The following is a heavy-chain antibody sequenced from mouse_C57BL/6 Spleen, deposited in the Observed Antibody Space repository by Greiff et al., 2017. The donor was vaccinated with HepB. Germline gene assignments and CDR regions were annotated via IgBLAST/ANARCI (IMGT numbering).Heavy chain of an antibody. J-gene: IGHJ2*01. CDR3: ARRGETLDY. Sequence: VQLQQPGAELVKPGASVKLSCKASGYTFTSYWMQWVKQRPGQGLEWIGEIDPSDSYTNYNQKFKGKATLTVDKSSSTAYMQLSSLTSEDSAVYYCARRGETLDYWGQGTTLTVSS. V-gene: IGHV1-50*01. CDR2: IDPSDSYT. CDR1: GYTFTSYW.